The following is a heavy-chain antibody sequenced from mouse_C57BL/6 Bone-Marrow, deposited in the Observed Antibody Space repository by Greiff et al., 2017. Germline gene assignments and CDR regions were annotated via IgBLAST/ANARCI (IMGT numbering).Heavy chain of an antibody. Sequence: VQLQQPGAELVMPGASVKLSCKASGYTFTSYWMHWVKQRPGQGLEWIGEIDPSDSYTNYNQTFKGKSTLTVDKSSSTAYMQLSSRTSEDAAVYYCARRDGDGYYWGQGTTLTVSS. CDR3: ARRDGDGYY. J-gene: IGHJ2*01. D-gene: IGHD3-3*01. CDR1: GYTFTSYW. V-gene: IGHV1-69*01. CDR2: IDPSDSYT.